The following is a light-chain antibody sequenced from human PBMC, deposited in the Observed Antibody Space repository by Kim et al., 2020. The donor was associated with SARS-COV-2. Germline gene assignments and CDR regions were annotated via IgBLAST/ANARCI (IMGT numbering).Light chain of an antibody. J-gene: IGKJ1*01. V-gene: IGKV3-20*01. CDR3: QQYGSYSRT. CDR1: QSVSSSY. CDR2: GAS. Sequence: EIVLTQSPGTLSLSPGERATLSCRASQSVSSSYLAWYQQKPGQAPRLLIYGASSRATGSPDRFSGSGSGAAFTLTISRLEPEDVAVYYCQQYGSYSRTFGQGTKVEIK.